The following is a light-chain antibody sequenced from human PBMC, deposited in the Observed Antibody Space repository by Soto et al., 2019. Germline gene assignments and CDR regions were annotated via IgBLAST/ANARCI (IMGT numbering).Light chain of an antibody. CDR3: AAWDDSLNGFYV. V-gene: IGLV1-44*01. CDR2: SNN. Sequence: QSALTQPPSASWTPGQRVTIPFSGSSSNIGSNTVNWYQQLPGTAPKLLIYSNNQRPSGVPDRFSGSKSGTSASLAISGLQSEDEAGYYCAAWDDSLNGFYVFGTGTKVTVL. J-gene: IGLJ1*01. CDR1: SSNIGSNT.